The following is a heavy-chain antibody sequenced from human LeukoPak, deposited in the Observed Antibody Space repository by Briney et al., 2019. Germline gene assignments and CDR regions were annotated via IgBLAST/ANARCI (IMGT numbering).Heavy chain of an antibody. D-gene: IGHD3-10*01. CDR2: IYYSGST. Sequence: TSETLSLTCTVSGGSISNYYWSWIRQPPGKGLDWIGYIYYSGSTNYSPSFKSRVTISIDTSKNQFSLRLSSVTAADTAVYYCARSFSGTYPGLDDWGQGTLVAVSS. CDR3: ARSFSGTYPGLDD. CDR1: GGSISNYY. V-gene: IGHV4-59*08. J-gene: IGHJ4*02.